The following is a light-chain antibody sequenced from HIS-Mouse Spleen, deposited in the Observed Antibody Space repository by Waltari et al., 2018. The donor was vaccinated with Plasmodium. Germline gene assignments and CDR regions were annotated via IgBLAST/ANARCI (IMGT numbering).Light chain of an antibody. CDR3: GTWDSSGSASVV. J-gene: IGLJ2*01. CDR1: SSNIGNNY. V-gene: IGLV1-51*01. Sequence: QSVFPHPPPVSAAPGQTGTISCSGSSSNIGNNYVSWYQQLPGTAPKLLIYNNHKGPSWIPDGVAGSSSGTSATLGISGVQTGDEADYYCGTWDSSGSASVVFGGGTKLTVL. CDR2: NNH.